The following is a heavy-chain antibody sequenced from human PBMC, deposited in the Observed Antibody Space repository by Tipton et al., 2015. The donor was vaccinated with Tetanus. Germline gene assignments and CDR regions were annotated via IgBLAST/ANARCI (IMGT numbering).Heavy chain of an antibody. J-gene: IGHJ4*02. CDR3: ARAHCTDGVCNFGF. CDR1: GYIFNNYW. D-gene: IGHD2-8*01. V-gene: IGHV5-51*01. Sequence: VQLVQPGGEVKKPGESLKISCKGSGYIFNNYWIGWVRQKPGIGLEWMRIIYPGDSDTRYSPPFQGRVTISVDKSINTACLQWSGRRASDTSMFYCARAHCTDGVCNFGFWGQGALVTVAS. CDR2: IYPGDSDT.